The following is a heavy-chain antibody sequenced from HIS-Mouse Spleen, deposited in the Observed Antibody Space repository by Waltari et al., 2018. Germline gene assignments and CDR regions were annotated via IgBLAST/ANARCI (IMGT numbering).Heavy chain of an antibody. CDR1: GYTFTSYD. CDR3: ARGFGSSWYYYYYGMDV. J-gene: IGHJ6*02. D-gene: IGHD6-13*01. Sequence: QVQLVQSGAEVKKPGASVKVSCKASGYTFTSYDINWVRQATGQGHGWMGGRKPNTGNTGYAQKLQGRVTMTRNTSISTAYMELSSLGSEDTAVYYCARGFGSSWYYYYYGMDVWGQGTTVTVSS. CDR2: RKPNTGNT. V-gene: IGHV1-8*01.